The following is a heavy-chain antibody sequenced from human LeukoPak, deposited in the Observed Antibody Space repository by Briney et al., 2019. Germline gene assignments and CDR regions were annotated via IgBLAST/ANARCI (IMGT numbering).Heavy chain of an antibody. V-gene: IGHV3-21*01. CDR2: ISSSSSYI. CDR3: ARGQLLWFGESRNWFDP. J-gene: IGHJ5*02. Sequence: GGSLRLSCAASGFTFSSYSMNWVRQAPGKGLEWVSSISSSSSYIYYADSVKGRFTISRDNAKNSLYLQMNSLRAEDTAVYYCARGQLLWFGESRNWFDPWGQGTLVTVSS. CDR1: GFTFSSYS. D-gene: IGHD3-10*01.